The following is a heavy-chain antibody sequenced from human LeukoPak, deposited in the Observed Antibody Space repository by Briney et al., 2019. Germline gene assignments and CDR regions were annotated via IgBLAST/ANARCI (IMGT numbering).Heavy chain of an antibody. V-gene: IGHV3-23*01. CDR3: AKSQRGYCSGGSCYSGDY. Sequence: GGSLRLSCAASGFTFSSYAMSWVRQAPGKGLEWVSAISGSGGSTYYADSVKGRFTISRDNSKNTLYLQMNSLRAEDTAVYYCAKSQRGYCSGGSCYSGDYRGQGTLVTVSS. D-gene: IGHD2-15*01. J-gene: IGHJ4*02. CDR2: ISGSGGST. CDR1: GFTFSSYA.